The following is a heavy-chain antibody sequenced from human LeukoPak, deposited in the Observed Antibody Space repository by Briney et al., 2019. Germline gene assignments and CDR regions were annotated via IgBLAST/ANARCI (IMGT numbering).Heavy chain of an antibody. Sequence: GGSLRLSCAASGFTFSSYTMSWVRQAPGKGLEWVSAITSGGFTYYVDSVKGRFTISRDNSKNTLYLQMYSLRAEDTAVYYCAKGGRESDYWGQGTLVTVSS. D-gene: IGHD5-24*01. CDR2: ITSGGFT. CDR1: GFTFSSYT. J-gene: IGHJ4*02. CDR3: AKGGRESDY. V-gene: IGHV3-23*01.